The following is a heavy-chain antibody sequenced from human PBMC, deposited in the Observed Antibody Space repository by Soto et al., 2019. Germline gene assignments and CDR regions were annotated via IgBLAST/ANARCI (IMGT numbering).Heavy chain of an antibody. CDR1: GYTFTSYD. Sequence: QVQLVQSGAEVRKPGASVKVSCKASGYTFTSYDINWLRQTPGEGLVWMGWMNPNSDNTSYAPKFQGRVTMTRNTSTNTVYMELRCLTSDDTAVYYCAIVKYILNVPEYLDSWGQGTLVTVSS. J-gene: IGHJ4*02. CDR3: AIVKYILNVPEYLDS. CDR2: MNPNSDNT. V-gene: IGHV1-8*01. D-gene: IGHD6-6*01.